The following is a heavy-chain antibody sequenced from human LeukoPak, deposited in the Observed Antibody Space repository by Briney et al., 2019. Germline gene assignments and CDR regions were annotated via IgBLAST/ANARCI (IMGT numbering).Heavy chain of an antibody. V-gene: IGHV1-69*05. CDR2: IIPIFGTA. CDR3: ARDAYGDYAWFDP. D-gene: IGHD4-17*01. Sequence: SVKVSCKASGGTFSSYAISWVRQAPGQGLEWMGGIIPIFGTANYAQKFQGRVTITTDESTSTAYMELSSMRSEDTAVYYCARDAYGDYAWFDPWGQGTLVTVSS. J-gene: IGHJ5*02. CDR1: GGTFSSYA.